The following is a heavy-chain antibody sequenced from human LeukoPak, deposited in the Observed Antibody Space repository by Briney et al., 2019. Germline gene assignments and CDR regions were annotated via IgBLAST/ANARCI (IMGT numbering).Heavy chain of an antibody. V-gene: IGHV4-39*01. Sequence: SETLSLTCTVSGGSISSSSYFWGWIRQPPGKGLEWIGSIYYSGSTYYNPSLKSRVTISVDTSKKQFSLKLSSVTAADTAVYYCARYILRYFDWTDRTWFDPWGQGTLVTVSS. D-gene: IGHD3-9*01. CDR1: GGSISSSSYF. CDR2: IYYSGST. CDR3: ARYILRYFDWTDRTWFDP. J-gene: IGHJ5*02.